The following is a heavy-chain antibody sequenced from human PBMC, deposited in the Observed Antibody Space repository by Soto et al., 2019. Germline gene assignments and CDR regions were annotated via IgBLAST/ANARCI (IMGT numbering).Heavy chain of an antibody. D-gene: IGHD3-22*01. CDR1: GFTFSNAW. J-gene: IGHJ1*01. CDR2: IKSKTDGGTT. Sequence: EVQLVESGGGLVKPGGSLRLSCAASGFTFSNAWMNWVRQAPGKGLEWVGRIKSKTDGGTTDYAAPVKGRFTISRDDSKNTLYLQMNSLKTEDTAVYYCTAQTYYYDSSGYYLGPIHAEYFQHWGQGTLVTVSS. CDR3: TAQTYYYDSSGYYLGPIHAEYFQH. V-gene: IGHV3-15*07.